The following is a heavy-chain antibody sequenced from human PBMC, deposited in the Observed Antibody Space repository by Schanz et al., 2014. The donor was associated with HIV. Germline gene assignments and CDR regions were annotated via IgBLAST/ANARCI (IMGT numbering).Heavy chain of an antibody. D-gene: IGHD3-22*01. J-gene: IGHJ4*02. CDR1: GFTFSDYS. Sequence: VQLGQSGGGVVQPGRSLRLSCAASGFTFSDYSMHWVRQAPGKGLEWVSAISESGGRTYYADSVNGRFTISRDNSKNTLYLQMTTLRTEDTAVYYCAKPEYDSSGNSQSHFDYWGQGTLVTVSS. CDR2: ISESGGRT. CDR3: AKPEYDSSGNSQSHFDY. V-gene: IGHV3-23*04.